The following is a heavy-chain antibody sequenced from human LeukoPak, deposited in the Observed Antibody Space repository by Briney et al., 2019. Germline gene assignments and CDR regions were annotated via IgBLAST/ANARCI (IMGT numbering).Heavy chain of an antibody. J-gene: IGHJ4*02. CDR3: VKDRGSSSWAFDY. D-gene: IGHD6-13*01. CDR2: IFWNSGTI. CDR1: GFTSDDYA. V-gene: IGHV3-9*02. Sequence: GGSLRLSCAASGFTSDDYAMHWVRQAPGRGLEWVSSIFWNSGTIGYADSMKGRFTISRDNAKNSLYLQMNSLRPEDTALYYCVKDRGSSSWAFDYWGQGTLVTVSS.